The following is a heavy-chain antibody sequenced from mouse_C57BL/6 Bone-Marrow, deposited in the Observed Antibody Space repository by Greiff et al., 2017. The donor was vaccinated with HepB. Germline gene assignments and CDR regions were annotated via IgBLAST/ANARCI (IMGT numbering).Heavy chain of an antibody. Sequence: QVQLQQPGAELVMPGASVKLSCKASGYTFTSYWLHWVKQRPGQGLEWIGEIDPSDSYTNYNQKFTGKSTLTVDKSSSTAYMQLSSLTSEDSAVYYCARSRRGAMDYWGQGTSVTVSA. V-gene: IGHV1-69*01. CDR2: IDPSDSYT. CDR3: ARSRRGAMDY. CDR1: GYTFTSYW. J-gene: IGHJ4*01.